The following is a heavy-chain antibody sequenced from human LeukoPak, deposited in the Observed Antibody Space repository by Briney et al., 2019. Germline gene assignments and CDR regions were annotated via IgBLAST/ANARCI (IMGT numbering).Heavy chain of an antibody. Sequence: GGSLRLSCAASGFTFSNYAMSWVRQAPGKGLEWVGRIKNKFNGETTDYAAPVKGRFTISRDDSKKTLYLQMNSLKADDTAVYFCTTVTVCTGSSCPGAFDHWGQGTLVTVSS. D-gene: IGHD2-8*02. V-gene: IGHV3-15*01. CDR1: GFTFSNYA. J-gene: IGHJ4*02. CDR3: TTVTVCTGSSCPGAFDH. CDR2: IKNKFNGETT.